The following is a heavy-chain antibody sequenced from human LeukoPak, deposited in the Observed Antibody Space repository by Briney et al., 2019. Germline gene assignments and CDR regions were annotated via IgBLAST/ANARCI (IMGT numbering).Heavy chain of an antibody. CDR2: IKEDGSET. Sequence: PGGSLRLSCTGSGFTFSSHWMSWVRQAPGRGLEWVANIKEDGSETYYLDSVKGRFTISRENAKNSLYLEMSSLRAGDTAVYYCARRRGNSRSYSDAFDIRGQGTTVTVSS. D-gene: IGHD3-10*01. J-gene: IGHJ3*02. V-gene: IGHV3-7*01. CDR3: ARRRGNSRSYSDAFDI. CDR1: GFTFSSHW.